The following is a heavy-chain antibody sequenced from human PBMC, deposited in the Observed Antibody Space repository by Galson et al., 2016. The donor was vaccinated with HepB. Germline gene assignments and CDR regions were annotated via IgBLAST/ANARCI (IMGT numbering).Heavy chain of an antibody. J-gene: IGHJ4*02. CDR3: AHRQGFFGVVMNGDPVDY. V-gene: IGHV2-5*01. D-gene: IGHD3-3*01. Sequence: PALVKPPQTLTLTCTFSGFSLSTSGVGVGWIRQPPGKALEWLALIYWNDDKRYSPSLKSRLTITKDTSKNQVVLTMTNMDPVDTATHFCAHRQGFFGVVMNGDPVDYWGQGTLVTVSS. CDR1: GFSLSTSGVG. CDR2: IYWNDDK.